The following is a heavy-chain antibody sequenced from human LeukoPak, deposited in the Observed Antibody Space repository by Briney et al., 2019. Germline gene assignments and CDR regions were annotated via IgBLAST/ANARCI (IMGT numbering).Heavy chain of an antibody. J-gene: IGHJ4*02. D-gene: IGHD3-22*01. CDR2: ISSSSSYI. CDR1: GFTFSSYS. V-gene: IGHV3-21*01. CDR3: ACTDTYYYDSSGSMGPGSFDY. Sequence: GGSLRLSCAASGFTFSSYSMNWVRQAPGKGLEWVSSISSSSSYIYYADSVKGRFTISRDNAKNSLYLQMNSLRAEDTAVYYCACTDTYYYDSSGSMGPGSFDYWGQGTLVTVSS.